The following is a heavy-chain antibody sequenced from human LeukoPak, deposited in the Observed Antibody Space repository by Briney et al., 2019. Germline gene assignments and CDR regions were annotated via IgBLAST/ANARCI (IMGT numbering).Heavy chain of an antibody. V-gene: IGHV1-18*01. CDR2: ISVYNGNT. D-gene: IGHD1-1*01. Sequence: ASVKVSCKASGYTFASYGISWVRQAPGQGLEWMGWISVYNGNTNYAQKLQGRVTMTTDTSTSTAYMELRSLRSDDTAVYYCARDQLSRGVWFDPWGQGTLVAVSS. J-gene: IGHJ5*02. CDR1: GYTFASYG. CDR3: ARDQLSRGVWFDP.